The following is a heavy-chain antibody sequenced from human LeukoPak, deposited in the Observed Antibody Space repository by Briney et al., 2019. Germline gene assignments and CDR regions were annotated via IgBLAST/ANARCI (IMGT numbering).Heavy chain of an antibody. CDR3: ARDQQLVYYYYGMDV. CDR2: ISYDGSNK. Sequence: GRSLRLSCAASGFTFSSYAMHWVRQAPGKGLEWVAVISYDGSNKYYADSVKGRFAISRDNSKNTLYLQMNSLRAEDTAVYYCARDQQLVYYYYGMDVWGQGTTVTVSS. CDR1: GFTFSSYA. D-gene: IGHD6-13*01. V-gene: IGHV3-30*09. J-gene: IGHJ6*02.